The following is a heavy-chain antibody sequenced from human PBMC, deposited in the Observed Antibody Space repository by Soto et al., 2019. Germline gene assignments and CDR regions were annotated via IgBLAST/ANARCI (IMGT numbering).Heavy chain of an antibody. CDR1: GYTFTGYY. V-gene: IGHV1-2*04. D-gene: IGHD3-3*01. J-gene: IGHJ5*02. CDR2: INPNSGGT. CDR3: ARAEGTSYSDFWSGYGGQNWFDP. Sequence: ASVKVSCKASGYTFTGYYMHWVRQAPGQGLEWMGWINPNSGGTNYAQKFQGWVTMTRDTSISTAYMELSRLRSDDTAVYYCARAEGTSYSDFWSGYGGQNWFDPWGQGTLVTVSS.